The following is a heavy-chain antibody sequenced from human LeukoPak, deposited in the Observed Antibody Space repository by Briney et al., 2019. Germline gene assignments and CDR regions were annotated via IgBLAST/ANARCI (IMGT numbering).Heavy chain of an antibody. CDR2: LRAYNGNT. CDR1: GYTFTSYG. D-gene: IGHD3-9*01. Sequence: ASFKISCKASGYTFTSYGISCVRQAPGPGLDSMGWLRAYNGNTNYAQSLQGRVTMTTDPSTSTAYMELRSLRSDDTAVFFFKQKTAYEILTGYYHEGIDYWGQGTLVTVSS. CDR3: KQKTAYEILTGYYHEGIDY. V-gene: IGHV1-18*01. J-gene: IGHJ4*02.